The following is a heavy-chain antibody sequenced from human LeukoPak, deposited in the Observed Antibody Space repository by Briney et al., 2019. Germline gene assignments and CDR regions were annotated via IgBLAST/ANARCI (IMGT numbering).Heavy chain of an antibody. Sequence: GGALRLSCAASGFTFSSYGMHLGRQAPGKGLEGVAVISYDGSNKYYADSVKGRFTISRDNSKNTLYLQMNSLRAEDTAVYYCAKGYYYDSSGYPWYFDYWGQGTLVTVSS. CDR3: AKGYYYDSSGYPWYFDY. CDR2: ISYDGSNK. CDR1: GFTFSSYG. J-gene: IGHJ4*02. V-gene: IGHV3-30*18. D-gene: IGHD3-22*01.